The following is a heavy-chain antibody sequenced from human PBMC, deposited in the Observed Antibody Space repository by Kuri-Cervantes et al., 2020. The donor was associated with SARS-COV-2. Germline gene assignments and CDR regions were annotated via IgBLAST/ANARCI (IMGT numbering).Heavy chain of an antibody. Sequence: GSLRLSCTVPGGSISSYYWSWIRQPPGKGLEWIGYIYYSGRTNYNPSLKSRVTISVDTSKNQFSLKLSSVTAADTAVYYCARDGGSSWDFDYWGQGTLVTVSS. V-gene: IGHV4-59*01. CDR3: ARDGGSSWDFDY. CDR2: IYYSGRT. CDR1: GGSISSYY. J-gene: IGHJ4*02. D-gene: IGHD6-13*01.